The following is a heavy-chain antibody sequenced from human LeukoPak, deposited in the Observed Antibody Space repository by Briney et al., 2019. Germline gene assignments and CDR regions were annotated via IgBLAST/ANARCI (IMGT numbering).Heavy chain of an antibody. Sequence: SGTLSLTCAVSGGSISSSNWWSWIRQPPGKGLEWIGEIYHSGSTNYNPSLKSRVTISVDTSKNQFSLKLSSVTAADTAVYYCARSIAAAGTTNYYYYYMDVWGKGTTVTISS. J-gene: IGHJ6*03. CDR2: IYHSGST. CDR3: ARSIAAAGTTNYYYYYMDV. CDR1: GGSISSSNW. D-gene: IGHD6-13*01. V-gene: IGHV4-4*02.